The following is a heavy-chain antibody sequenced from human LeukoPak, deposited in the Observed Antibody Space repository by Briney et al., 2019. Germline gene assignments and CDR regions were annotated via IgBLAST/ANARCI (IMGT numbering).Heavy chain of an antibody. J-gene: IGHJ4*02. Sequence: ASVKVSCKASGYTFTNYAMHWVRQAPGQRLEWMGWINAGHGNTKYSQEFQGRVTITRDTSASTAYMELSSLRSEDTAVYYCARVVRYSSGPLTDLFPYSFDYWGQGTLVTVSS. V-gene: IGHV1-3*03. CDR1: GYTFTNYA. CDR2: INAGHGNT. D-gene: IGHD6-19*01. CDR3: ARVVRYSSGPLTDLFPYSFDY.